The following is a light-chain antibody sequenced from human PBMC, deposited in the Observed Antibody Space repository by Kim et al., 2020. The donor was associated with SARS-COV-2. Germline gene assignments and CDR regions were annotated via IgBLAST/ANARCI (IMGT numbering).Light chain of an antibody. CDR3: LQDYNYPYT. CDR1: QGIRND. J-gene: IGKJ2*01. V-gene: IGKV1-6*01. CDR2: DAS. Sequence: SASVGDRVTITCRASQGIRNDLGWYQKTPGKAPKRLIYDASSLQSGVPARFSGNGSGTDFTLTISSLQPEDFATYYCLQDYNYPYTFGQGTKLEI.